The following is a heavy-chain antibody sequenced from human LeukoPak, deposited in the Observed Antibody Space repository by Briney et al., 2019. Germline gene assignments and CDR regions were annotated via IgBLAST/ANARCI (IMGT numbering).Heavy chain of an antibody. V-gene: IGHV6-1*01. D-gene: IGHD1-20*01. Sequence: SQTLSLTCAISGDSVSSDSAAWNWIRQSPSRGLEWLGRTYYRSKWYNDYAVSVKSRITINPDTSKNQFSLKLSSVTAADTAVYYCARQNGVTGTRYYYYYYYMDVWGKGTTVTISS. CDR1: GDSVSSDSAA. CDR2: TYYRSKWYN. CDR3: ARQNGVTGTRYYYYYYYMDV. J-gene: IGHJ6*03.